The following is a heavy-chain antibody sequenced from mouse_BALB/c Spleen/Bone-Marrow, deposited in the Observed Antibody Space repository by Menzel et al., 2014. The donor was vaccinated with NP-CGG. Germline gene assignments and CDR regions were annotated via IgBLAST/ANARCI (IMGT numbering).Heavy chain of an antibody. CDR3: SDGNFYALDY. V-gene: IGHV14-4*02. CDR1: GFNIKDYY. D-gene: IGHD2-1*01. Sequence: EVQLQQSGAELVRSGASVKLSCTASGFNIKDYYIHWVKQRPEQGLEWIGWIDPENGDTEYAPKFQGKATMTADTSSNTAYLQLSSLTSVDTAVYYCSDGNFYALDYWVKEPQSPSPQ. J-gene: IGHJ4*01. CDR2: IDPENGDT.